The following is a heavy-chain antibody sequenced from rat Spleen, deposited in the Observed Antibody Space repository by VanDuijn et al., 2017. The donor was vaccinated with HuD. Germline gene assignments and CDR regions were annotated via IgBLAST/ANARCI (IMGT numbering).Heavy chain of an antibody. Sequence: EVQLVESGGGLVQPGRSLKVSCAALGFTFSNYDMAWVRQAPTKGLEWVASISYDGTSTYYRDSVKGRFTISRDNAKSTLYLQMDSLRSEDTAPYYCTRRNNPFYFDYWGQGVMVTVSS. V-gene: IGHV5-7*01. CDR1: GFTFSNYD. CDR2: ISYDGTST. CDR3: TRRNNPFYFDY. D-gene: IGHD1-5*01. J-gene: IGHJ2*01.